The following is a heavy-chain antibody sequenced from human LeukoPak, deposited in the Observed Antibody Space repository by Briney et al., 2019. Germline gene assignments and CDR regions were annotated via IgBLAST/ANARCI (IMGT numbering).Heavy chain of an antibody. D-gene: IGHD5-24*01. CDR2: IYYSGST. V-gene: IGHV4-39*07. J-gene: IGHJ4*02. Sequence: PSETLSLTCTVSGGSISSSSYYWGWIRQPPGKGLEWIGSIYYSGSTYYNPSLKSRVTISVDTSKNQFSLKLSSVTAADTAVYYCARGGLKWMATIPPFDYWGQGTLVTVSS. CDR3: ARGGLKWMATIPPFDY. CDR1: GGSISSSSYY.